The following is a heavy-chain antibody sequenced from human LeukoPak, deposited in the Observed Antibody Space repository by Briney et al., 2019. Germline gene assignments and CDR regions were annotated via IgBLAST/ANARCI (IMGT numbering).Heavy chain of an antibody. CDR3: GRISFFGTYYFDH. J-gene: IGHJ4*02. CDR2: IYHSGRT. V-gene: IGHV4-38-2*01. D-gene: IGHD3-3*02. Sequence: SETLSLTCAVSTYFISDGYYWGWIRQPPGKGLEWIGNIYHSGRTYYNPSLKSRVTISVDTSKNQFPLKLSSVTAADTAVYYCGRISFFGTYYFDHWGQGTLVIVSS. CDR1: TYFISDGYY.